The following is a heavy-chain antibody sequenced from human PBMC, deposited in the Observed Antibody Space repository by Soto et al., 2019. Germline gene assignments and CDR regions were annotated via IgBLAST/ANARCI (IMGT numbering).Heavy chain of an antibody. V-gene: IGHV1-18*01. CDR2: INAYNGHT. J-gene: IGHJ4*02. CDR3: ARAMAPDHSAH. Sequence: QVQLVQSGAEVKQPGASVKVSCKASGYTFNNYGITWVRQAPGQGLEWMGWINAYNGHTNYAQKFQDRVAMTTDTSTRTVYMELRSLRSDDTAVIYWARAMAPDHSAHWGQGTLVTVSS. CDR1: GYTFNNYG.